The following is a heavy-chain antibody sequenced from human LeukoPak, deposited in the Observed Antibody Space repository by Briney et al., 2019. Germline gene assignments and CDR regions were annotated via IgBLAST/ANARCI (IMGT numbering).Heavy chain of an antibody. CDR1: GGSISSNNDY. V-gene: IGHV4-39*01. CDR3: VRHGWGSSWYPDY. Sequence: PSETLSLTCRVSGGSISSNNDYWGWIRQPPGKGLEWIGSIYYSGSTYYNPSLKSRVTISVDTSKNQFSLKLSSVAAADTAVYYCVRHGWGSSWYPDYWGQGTLVTVSS. CDR2: IYYSGST. D-gene: IGHD6-13*01. J-gene: IGHJ4*02.